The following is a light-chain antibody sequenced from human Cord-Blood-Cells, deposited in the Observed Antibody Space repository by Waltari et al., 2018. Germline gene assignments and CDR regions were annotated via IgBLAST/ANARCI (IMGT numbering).Light chain of an antibody. CDR3: QQYDNLPWT. CDR1: QDISNY. V-gene: IGKV1-33*01. CDR2: GAS. Sequence: DIQMTQSPFSLSASVGDRVTITCQASQDISNYLNWYQQKPGKAPKLLIYGASNLETGVPSRFSGRGSGTDFTFSISSLQPEDIATYYCQQYDNLPWTFGQGTKVEIK. J-gene: IGKJ1*01.